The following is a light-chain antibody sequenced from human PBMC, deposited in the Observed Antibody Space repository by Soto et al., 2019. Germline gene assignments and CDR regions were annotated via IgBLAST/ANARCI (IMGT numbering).Light chain of an antibody. V-gene: IGKV3-20*01. CDR2: GGS. CDR3: QQYSASPIS. Sequence: EVVLTQSPGTLSLSPGERATLSCRASQSVSSTYLTWYQQRPGQAPRPVIYGGSRRATGIPDRFSGSGSGTYFNLTISRLEPEDFAVYYCQQYSASPISFGQGTRLEIK. J-gene: IGKJ5*01. CDR1: QSVSSTY.